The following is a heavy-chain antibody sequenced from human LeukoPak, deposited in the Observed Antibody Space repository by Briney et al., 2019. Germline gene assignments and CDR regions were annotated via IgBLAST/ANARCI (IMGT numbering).Heavy chain of an antibody. J-gene: IGHJ4*02. V-gene: IGHV3-7*01. D-gene: IGHD3-9*01. CDR3: AREDWLLHYFDS. Sequence: GGSLRLSCAASGFTFSSYWMSWLRQAPGKGLEWVANIQQDGSEKYCVDSVKGRFTISRDNAKNSLYLQMNSPRAEDTAVYYCAREDWLLHYFDSWGQGTLVTVSS. CDR2: IQQDGSEK. CDR1: GFTFSSYW.